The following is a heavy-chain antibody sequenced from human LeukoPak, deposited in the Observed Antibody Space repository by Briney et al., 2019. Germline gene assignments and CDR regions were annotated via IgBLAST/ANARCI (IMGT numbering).Heavy chain of an antibody. CDR2: INPDGSQK. J-gene: IGHJ4*02. D-gene: IGHD5-24*01. Sequence: PGKSLRLSCAASGFSFSGSWMNWVRQAPGKGLEWVANINPDGSQKRFVDSVMGRFTMSRDNAKNSLYLQMNSLRSEDTAVFYCAAWTDRGYNFWGQGTLVTVSS. CDR1: GFSFSGSW. V-gene: IGHV3-7*01. CDR3: AAWTDRGYNF.